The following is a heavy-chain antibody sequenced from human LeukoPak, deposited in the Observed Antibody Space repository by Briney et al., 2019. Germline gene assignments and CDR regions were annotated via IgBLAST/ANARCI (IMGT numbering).Heavy chain of an antibody. CDR1: GCTCSSYA. V-gene: IGHV3-23*01. J-gene: IGHJ4*02. CDR3: AKDFLDYYDSSTQPLKGSYFDY. CDR2: ISGSGGST. Sequence: GRSLRPACAATGCTCSSYAMSWVRKAPAQGLEWVSAISGSGGSTYYADSVKCLFNFSRDNSKHTLYLQMNSLRAEDTAVYYCAKDFLDYYDSSTQPLKGSYFDYWGQGTLVTVSS. D-gene: IGHD3-22*01.